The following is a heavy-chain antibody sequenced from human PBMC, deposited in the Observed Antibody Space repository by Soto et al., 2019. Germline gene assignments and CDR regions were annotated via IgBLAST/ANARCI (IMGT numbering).Heavy chain of an antibody. CDR1: VYSLRSNY. CDR2: INPNSSGT. J-gene: IGHJ6*02. Sequence: ASVKVSCKASVYSLRSNYIHWVRQAPGQGLEWLGWINPNSSGTVYAQKFQGRVTMTRDTSLTTVYMQLNRLTADDTAVYYCARDLIVDGPDNYAMDVWGQGTTVTVSS. CDR3: ARDLIVDGPDNYAMDV. V-gene: IGHV1-2*02. D-gene: IGHD3-22*01.